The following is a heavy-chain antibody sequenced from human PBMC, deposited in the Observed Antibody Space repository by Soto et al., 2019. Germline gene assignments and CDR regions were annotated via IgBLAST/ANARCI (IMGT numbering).Heavy chain of an antibody. CDR2: IYYSGST. D-gene: IGHD3-10*01. Sequence: SETLSLTCTVSGGSVSSGSDYWSWIRQPPGKGLEWIGYIYYSGSTNYNPSLKSRVTISVDTSKNQFSLKLSSVTAADTAVYYCASDSRDYYGSGTYHYCFDYWGQGTLVTVSS. CDR1: GGSVSSGSDY. V-gene: IGHV4-61*01. CDR3: ASDSRDYYGSGTYHYCFDY. J-gene: IGHJ4*02.